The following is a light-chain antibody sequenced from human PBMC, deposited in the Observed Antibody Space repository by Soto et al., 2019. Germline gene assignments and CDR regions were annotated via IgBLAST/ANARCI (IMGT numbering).Light chain of an antibody. CDR2: DNI. Sequence: QSVLTQPPSVSGAPGQRVTISCTGSASNLGAKYAVHWYQHLPGTAPKLLIYDNIHRPSGVPDRFSGSKSDTSASLAITGIQAEDEADYYCQSYDTTLSGLVFGGGTKVTVL. CDR3: QSYDTTLSGLV. V-gene: IGLV1-40*01. J-gene: IGLJ3*02. CDR1: ASNLGAKYA.